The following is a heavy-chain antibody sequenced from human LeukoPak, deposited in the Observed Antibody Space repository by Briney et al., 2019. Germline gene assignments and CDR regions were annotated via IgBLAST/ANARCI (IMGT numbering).Heavy chain of an antibody. CDR2: IKSKTDGGTT. Sequence: GGSLRLSCAASGFTFSNAWMNWVRQAPGKGVEWVGRIKSKTDGGTTDYAAPVKGRFTISRDDSKNTLYLQMNSLKTEDTAVYYCTTADYVWGSYRHVDYWGQGTLVTVSS. J-gene: IGHJ4*02. CDR1: GFTFSNAW. CDR3: TTADYVWGSYRHVDY. V-gene: IGHV3-15*07. D-gene: IGHD3-16*02.